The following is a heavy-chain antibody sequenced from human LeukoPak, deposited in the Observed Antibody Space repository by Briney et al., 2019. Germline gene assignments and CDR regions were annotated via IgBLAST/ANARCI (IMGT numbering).Heavy chain of an antibody. D-gene: IGHD3-3*01. CDR3: ARGSYIISSGYYRPFDN. J-gene: IGHJ4*02. Sequence: PSETLSLTCTVSGNSISSGDYYWSWIRQPAGKGLEWIGRMYVSGSSNYNPALKSRVSISVDTSKSQFSLRLSSVTAADTATYFCARGSYIISSGYYRPFDNWGQGIRVIVSS. CDR2: MYVSGSS. CDR1: GNSISSGDYY. V-gene: IGHV4-61*02.